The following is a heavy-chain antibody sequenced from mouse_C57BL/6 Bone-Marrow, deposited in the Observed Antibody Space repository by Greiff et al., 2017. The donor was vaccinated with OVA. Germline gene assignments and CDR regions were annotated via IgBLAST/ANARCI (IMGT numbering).Heavy chain of an antibody. CDR1: GFTFSSYT. CDR2: ISGGGGNT. D-gene: IGHD2-3*01. CDR3: ARHDGWLRYFDV. J-gene: IGHJ1*03. V-gene: IGHV5-9*01. Sequence: LQQSGGGLVKPGGSLKLSCAESGFTFSSYTMSWVRQTPEKRLEWVATISGGGGNTYYPDSVKGRFTISRDNAKNTLYLQMSSLRSEDTALYYCARHDGWLRYFDVWGTGTTVTVSS.